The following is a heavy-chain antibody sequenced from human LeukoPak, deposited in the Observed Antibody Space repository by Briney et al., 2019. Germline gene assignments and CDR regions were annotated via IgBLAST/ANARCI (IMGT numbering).Heavy chain of an antibody. J-gene: IGHJ4*02. CDR3: ARDLRRLYSFDY. V-gene: IGHV6-1*01. D-gene: IGHD2-15*01. CDR2: TYYRSKWYN. Sequence: SQTLSLTCAISGDSVSSNSAAWIWITQSPSRGLEWLGRTYYRSKWYNDYAVSVKSRITINPDTSKNQFSLQLNSVTPEDTAVYYCARDLRRLYSFDYWGQGTLVTVPS. CDR1: GDSVSSNSAA.